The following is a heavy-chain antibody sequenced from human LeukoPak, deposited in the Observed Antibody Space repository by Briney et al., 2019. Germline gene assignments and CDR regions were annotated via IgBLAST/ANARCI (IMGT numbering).Heavy chain of an antibody. J-gene: IGHJ3*02. D-gene: IGHD3-10*01. V-gene: IGHV4-59*08. CDR1: GGSISSYY. Sequence: SETLSLTCTASGGSISSYYWSWIRQPPGKGLEWIGYIYYSGSNHYNPSLKSRVTISVEQSKNQFSLKLSSVTAADTDVYYCARHSGSGANDVFDIWGQGTMVSVSS. CDR2: IYYSGSN. CDR3: ARHSGSGANDVFDI.